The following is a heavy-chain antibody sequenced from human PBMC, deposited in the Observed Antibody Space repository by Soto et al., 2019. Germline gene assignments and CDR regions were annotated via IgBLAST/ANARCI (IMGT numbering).Heavy chain of an antibody. D-gene: IGHD2-2*02. J-gene: IGHJ6*02. CDR3: ARLYCSSTSCYMPYGMDV. Sequence: ASVQVSCKAAGYTFTSYDINWVRQATGQGLEWMGWMNPNSGNTGYAQKFQGRVTMTRNTSISTAYMELSSLRSEDTAVYYCARLYCSSTSCYMPYGMDVWGQGTTVTVSS. CDR2: MNPNSGNT. CDR1: GYTFTSYD. V-gene: IGHV1-8*01.